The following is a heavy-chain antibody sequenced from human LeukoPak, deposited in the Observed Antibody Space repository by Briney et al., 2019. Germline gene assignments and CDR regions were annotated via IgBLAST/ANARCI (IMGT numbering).Heavy chain of an antibody. Sequence: PGGSLRLSCAASGFTFSSHWMHWVRQAPGKGLVWVSRINSDGSITTYADSAQGRFTISRDDAKNTLYLKMNSLRVEDTAVYYCARDYNWNPPDYWGQGTLVTVSS. CDR2: INSDGSIT. CDR1: GFTFSSHW. V-gene: IGHV3-74*01. CDR3: ARDYNWNPPDY. J-gene: IGHJ4*02. D-gene: IGHD1-1*01.